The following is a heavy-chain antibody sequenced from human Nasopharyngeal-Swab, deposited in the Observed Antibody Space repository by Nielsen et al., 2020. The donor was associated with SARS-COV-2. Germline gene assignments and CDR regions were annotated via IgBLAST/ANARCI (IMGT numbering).Heavy chain of an antibody. D-gene: IGHD2-15*01. J-gene: IGHJ6*02. V-gene: IGHV4-59*01. Sequence: SETLSLTCTVSGGSISSYYWSWIRQPPGKGLEWIGYIYYSGSTNYNTSLKSRVTISVDTSNNQFSLKLSSVTAADTAVYYCASLLRSYCSGGSCYPNGMDVWGQGTTVTVSS. CDR3: ASLLRSYCSGGSCYPNGMDV. CDR1: GGSISSYY. CDR2: IYYSGST.